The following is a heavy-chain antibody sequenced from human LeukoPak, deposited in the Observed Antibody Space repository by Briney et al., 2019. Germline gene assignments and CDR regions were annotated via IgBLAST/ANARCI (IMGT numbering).Heavy chain of an antibody. CDR3: AREGIVGATIGGCFDY. CDR1: GGPISSGDYY. J-gene: IGHJ4*02. CDR2: IYYSGST. V-gene: IGHV4-30-4*01. Sequence: PSQTLSLTCTVSGGPISSGDYYWSWIRQPPGKGLEWIGYIYYSGSTYYNPSLKSRVTISVDTSKNQFSLKLSSVTAADTAVYYCAREGIVGATIGGCFDYWGQGTLVTVSS. D-gene: IGHD1-26*01.